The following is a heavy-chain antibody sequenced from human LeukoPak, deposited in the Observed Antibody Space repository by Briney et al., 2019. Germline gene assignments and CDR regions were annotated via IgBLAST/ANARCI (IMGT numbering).Heavy chain of an antibody. V-gene: IGHV3-21*01. Sequence: KPGGSLRLSCAASGFTISSHSMNWVRQAPGEGLEWVSSIGSSSSSIYYADSVKGRFTISRDNAKNSLYLQMNSLRGEDTAVYYCAREASEAFDIWGQGTMVTVSS. CDR1: GFTISSHS. D-gene: IGHD2-21*01. CDR2: IGSSSSSI. CDR3: AREASEAFDI. J-gene: IGHJ3*02.